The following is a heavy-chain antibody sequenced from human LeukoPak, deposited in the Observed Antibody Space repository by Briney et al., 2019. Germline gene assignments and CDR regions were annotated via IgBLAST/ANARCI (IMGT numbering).Heavy chain of an antibody. Sequence: PGGSLRLSCAASGFTFSDYYMSWIRQAPGKGLEWVSYISSSGNTIYYADSVKGRFTISRDNAKNLLYLQMNSLRAEDTALYYCARRYSSSWYGGYYFDYWGQGTLVTVSS. V-gene: IGHV3-11*01. CDR1: GFTFSDYY. D-gene: IGHD6-13*01. J-gene: IGHJ4*02. CDR2: ISSSGNTI. CDR3: ARRYSSSWYGGYYFDY.